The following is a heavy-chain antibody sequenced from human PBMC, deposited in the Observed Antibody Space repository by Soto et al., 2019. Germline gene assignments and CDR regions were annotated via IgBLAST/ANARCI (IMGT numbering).Heavy chain of an antibody. D-gene: IGHD3-16*02. CDR1: GYTFTSYG. CDR3: ARVLGIFIFGGVIVIPTHCDF. Sequence: ASVKVSFKASGYTFTSYGISWVRQAPGQGLEWMGWISAYNGNTNYAQKLQGRVTMTTDTSTSTAYMELRSLRSDDTAVYYCARVLGIFIFGGVIVIPTHCDFLGQGTLDTCSS. J-gene: IGHJ4*01. CDR2: ISAYNGNT. V-gene: IGHV1-18*01.